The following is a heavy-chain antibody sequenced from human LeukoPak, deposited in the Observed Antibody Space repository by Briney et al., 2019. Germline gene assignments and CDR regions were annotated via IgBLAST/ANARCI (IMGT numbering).Heavy chain of an antibody. V-gene: IGHV1-2*02. CDR1: RYTFNEYY. CDR2: MNPNSGGT. J-gene: IGHJ4*02. CDR3: ARNKEGKSLDN. Sequence: GASLKDSCVDSRYTFNEYYIQWVRHPPGQRLEWMAWMNPNSGGTSYAQKFQGRVTLTRDTSISTAYMELSRLRFDDTAVYYCARNKEGKSLDNWGQGTLVTVSS.